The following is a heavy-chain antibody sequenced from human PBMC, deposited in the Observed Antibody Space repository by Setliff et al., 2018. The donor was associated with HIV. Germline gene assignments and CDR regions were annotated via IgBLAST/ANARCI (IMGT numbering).Heavy chain of an antibody. Sequence: ASVKVSCKTSGYTFSNYGVSWVRQAPGQGLEWMGWISGYDGNTKYAQNLHGRVTMTTDTSTTTAYMELRSLRSDDTAVYYCARERIYDGLNYNGMDVWGQGTTVTVSS. CDR3: ARERIYDGLNYNGMDV. V-gene: IGHV1-18*01. D-gene: IGHD3-3*01. J-gene: IGHJ6*01. CDR2: ISGYDGNT. CDR1: GYTFSNYG.